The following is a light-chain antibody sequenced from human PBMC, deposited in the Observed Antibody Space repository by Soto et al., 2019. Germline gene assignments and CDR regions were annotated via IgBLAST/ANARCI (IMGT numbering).Light chain of an antibody. CDR2: LGS. CDR3: LQGGQSPYT. Sequence: DIVLTQSPLSLPVTPGEPASISCRSSQSLLHSSGKNSLDWYLQKPGQSPQLLIYLGSNRASGVPDRFSGSGSGTDFTLKISRVEAEDVGVYYCLQGGQSPYTFGQGTKLEIK. V-gene: IGKV2-28*01. CDR1: QSLLHSSGKNS. J-gene: IGKJ2*01.